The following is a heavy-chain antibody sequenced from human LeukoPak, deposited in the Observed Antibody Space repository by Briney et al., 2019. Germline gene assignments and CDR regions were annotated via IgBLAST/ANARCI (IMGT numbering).Heavy chain of an antibody. CDR1: GGSISTSSYY. V-gene: IGHV4-39*01. CDR2: IHNSEST. CDR3: ARRVGAFPTYYFDY. D-gene: IGHD3-3*02. Sequence: SETLSLTCTVSGGSISTSSYYWGWIRQPPGKGLEWIGNIHNSESTYYNPSLKSRVAMSVDTSKNQFSLKLSSVTAADTAVYYCARRVGAFPTYYFDYWGQGTRVTVSS. J-gene: IGHJ4*02.